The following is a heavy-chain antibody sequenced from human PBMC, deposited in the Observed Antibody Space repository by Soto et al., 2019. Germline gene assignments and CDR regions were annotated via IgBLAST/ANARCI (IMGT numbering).Heavy chain of an antibody. D-gene: IGHD3-22*01. CDR3: AKGKERDYYDISSPV. V-gene: IGHV3-30*18. Sequence: PGGSLRLSCAACGFTFNIHGMHWVRQAPGKGLERVAAISYDGSYKYYTDSVKGRFTISRDYSMNTLYLQMNSLRAEDTAVYYCAKGKERDYYDISSPVWGQGTLVTVST. CDR2: ISYDGSYK. J-gene: IGHJ4*02. CDR1: GFTFNIHG.